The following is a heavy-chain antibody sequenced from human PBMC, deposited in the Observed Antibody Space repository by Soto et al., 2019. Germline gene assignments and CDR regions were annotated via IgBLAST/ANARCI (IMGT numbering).Heavy chain of an antibody. D-gene: IGHD2-2*01. Sequence: GASVKVSFKASGYTFTSYGISWVRQAPGQGLEWMGWISAYNGNTNYAQKLQGRVTMTTDTSTSTAYMELRSLGSDDTAVYYCAREGPRYCSSTSCYGDPEKYYFDYWG. CDR1: GYTFTSYG. CDR3: AREGPRYCSSTSCYGDPEKYYFDY. CDR2: ISAYNGNT. V-gene: IGHV1-18*01. J-gene: IGHJ4*01.